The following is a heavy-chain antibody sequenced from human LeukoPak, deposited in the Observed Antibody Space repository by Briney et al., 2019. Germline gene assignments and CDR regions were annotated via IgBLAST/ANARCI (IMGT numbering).Heavy chain of an antibody. Sequence: GGSLRLSCAASGFTFSSYWMNWVRQAPGQGLEWVANIKQDGSEKYYVDSVKGRLTISRDNAKNSLYLQMNSLRAEDTAVYYCARTINGLLWFGSWGQGTLVTVSS. J-gene: IGHJ4*02. CDR3: ARTINGLLWFGS. CDR2: IKQDGSEK. V-gene: IGHV3-7*01. CDR1: GFTFSSYW. D-gene: IGHD3-10*01.